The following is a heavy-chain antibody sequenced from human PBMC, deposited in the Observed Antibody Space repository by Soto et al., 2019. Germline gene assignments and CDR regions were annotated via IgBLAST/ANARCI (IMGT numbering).Heavy chain of an antibody. Sequence: ASVKVSCKASGYTFTSYGISWVRQAPGQGLEWMGWISAYNGNTNYAQKLQGRGTMTTDTSTSTAYMELRSLRSDDTAVYYCARDDYGDYAIYPYYYYGMDVWGQGTTVTVSS. CDR1: GYTFTSYG. CDR2: ISAYNGNT. D-gene: IGHD4-17*01. CDR3: ARDDYGDYAIYPYYYYGMDV. V-gene: IGHV1-18*04. J-gene: IGHJ6*02.